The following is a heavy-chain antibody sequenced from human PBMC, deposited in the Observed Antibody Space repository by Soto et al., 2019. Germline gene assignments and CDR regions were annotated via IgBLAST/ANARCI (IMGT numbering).Heavy chain of an antibody. V-gene: IGHV4-39*01. CDR2: FYYSGST. Sequence: PSEPLSLTCNVSGCSLSSRTSYWGWIRPPPGTGLEWIGTFYYSGSTYYNPSLRSRVTISVDTSKNQFSLKLSSVTAADTAVYYCARHLYYYDSSDYVGYFDPWGQGIQVTVSS. D-gene: IGHD3-22*01. CDR3: ARHLYYYDSSDYVGYFDP. CDR1: GCSLSSRTSY. J-gene: IGHJ5*02.